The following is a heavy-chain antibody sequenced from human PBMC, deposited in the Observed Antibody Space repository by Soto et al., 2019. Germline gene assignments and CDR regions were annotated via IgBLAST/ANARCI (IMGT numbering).Heavy chain of an antibody. CDR1: SLSFRSYV. J-gene: IGHJ6*02. D-gene: IGHD4-4*01. CDR2: ISGSGGST. CDR3: AKDQDSNGAQAYYYGMDV. V-gene: IGHV3-23*01. Sequence: RICRAACSLSFRSYVMSWALQNPGKGLKWIPAISGSGGSTYYADSVKGRFTISRDNSKNTLYLQMNSLRAEDTAVYYCAKDQDSNGAQAYYYGMDVCGQPTTSTVSS.